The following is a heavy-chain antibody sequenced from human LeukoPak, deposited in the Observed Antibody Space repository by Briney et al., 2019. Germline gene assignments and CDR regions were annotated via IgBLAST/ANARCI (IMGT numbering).Heavy chain of an antibody. D-gene: IGHD5-18*01. CDR1: TFTFSDYY. J-gene: IGHJ4*02. V-gene: IGHV3-11*04. Sequence: GGSLRLSCAASTFTFSDYYMSWIRQALGKGLEWVSHISSSGSFIYYADSVKGRFTISRDNAKNSLDLQMNSLRDVDTAIYYCARAGGGGYNYGLDYWGQGILVAVSS. CDR2: ISSSGSFI. CDR3: ARAGGGGYNYGLDY.